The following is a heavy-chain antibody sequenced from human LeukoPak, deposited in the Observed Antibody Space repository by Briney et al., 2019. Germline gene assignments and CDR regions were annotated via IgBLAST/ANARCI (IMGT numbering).Heavy chain of an antibody. J-gene: IGHJ4*02. CDR1: GFTFSGNS. V-gene: IGHV3-48*01. D-gene: IGHD6-13*01. Sequence: GGSLRLSCVGSGFTFSGNSMNWVRQAPGRGLEWVSHISASSTIIHYADSVKGRVTISRDNAKNAVFLQMNRLRVEDTAVYYCTTSRHSSSWYYNDYWGQGILVTVS. CDR3: TTSRHSSSWYYNDY. CDR2: ISASSTII.